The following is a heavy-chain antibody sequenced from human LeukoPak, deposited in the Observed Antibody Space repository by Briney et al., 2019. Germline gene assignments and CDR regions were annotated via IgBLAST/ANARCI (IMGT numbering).Heavy chain of an antibody. V-gene: IGHV4-59*01. CDR2: IYYSGST. CDR3: ARDRDGPFDP. Sequence: PSETLSLTCTVSGGSISSYYWSWIRQPPGKGLEWIGYIYYSGSTNYNPSLKSRVTISVDTSKNQFSLKLSSVTAADTAVYYCARDRDGPFDPWGQGTLVTVSS. D-gene: IGHD2-21*02. J-gene: IGHJ5*02. CDR1: GGSISSYY.